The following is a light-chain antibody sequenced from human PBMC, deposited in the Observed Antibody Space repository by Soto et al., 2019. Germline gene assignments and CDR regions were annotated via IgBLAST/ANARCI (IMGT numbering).Light chain of an antibody. V-gene: IGKV1-5*01. CDR3: QQYSTYPWT. J-gene: IGKJ1*01. CDR1: QSISNW. CDR2: AAS. Sequence: DIQMTQSPSTLSASVGDRVTITCRASQSISNWLAWYQQKPGKAPKLLIYAASNVESGVPSRFSGSGSGTEFTLAISSLQPDDFATYYCQQYSTYPWTFGQVTKVEIK.